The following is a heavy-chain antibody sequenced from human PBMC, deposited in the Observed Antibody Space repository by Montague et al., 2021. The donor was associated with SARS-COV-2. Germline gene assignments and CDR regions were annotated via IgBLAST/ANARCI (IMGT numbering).Heavy chain of an antibody. CDR3: ARDAGTGGYDFLTGYYRVFDY. CDR2: ISISSSTI. D-gene: IGHD3-9*01. V-gene: IGHV3-48*04. Sequence: SLRLSCAASGFTFSSYRMNWFRQAPGKGLEWVSYISISSSTIYYPDSVKGRFTISRDNAKNSLYLQINSLRAEDTAVYYCARDAGTGGYDFLTGYYRVFDYWGQGTLVTVSS. CDR1: GFTFSSYR. J-gene: IGHJ4*02.